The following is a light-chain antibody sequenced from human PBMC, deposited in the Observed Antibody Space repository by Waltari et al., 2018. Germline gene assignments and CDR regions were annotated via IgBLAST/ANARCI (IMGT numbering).Light chain of an antibody. Sequence: EIVMTQTPLSLSVTPGQPASISCRSSQSLLTIDAKTYLYLYVQNPGQPPQLLIHQVSHRFCGVPDRLSGSGSGTDLTLKIRRVEAEDVGVYYCRKSTQLPLAFGQGTKVEIK. V-gene: IGKV2D-29*01. CDR2: QVS. J-gene: IGKJ1*01. CDR3: RKSTQLPLA. CDR1: QSLLTIDAKTY.